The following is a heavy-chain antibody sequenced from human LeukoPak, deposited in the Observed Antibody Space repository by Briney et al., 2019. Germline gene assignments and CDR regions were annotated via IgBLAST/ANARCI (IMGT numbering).Heavy chain of an antibody. CDR2: ISYRGNT. CDR3: VHDAFDI. CDR1: GGALSSYH. V-gene: IGHV4-59*08. J-gene: IGHJ3*02. Sequence: SETLSLTCTVSGGALSSYHWSWIRQSPGRGLEWLGHISYRGNTDYNPALKSRVTISVDTSKNQFSLKLSSVTAADTAVYYCVHDAFDIWGQGTMVTVSS.